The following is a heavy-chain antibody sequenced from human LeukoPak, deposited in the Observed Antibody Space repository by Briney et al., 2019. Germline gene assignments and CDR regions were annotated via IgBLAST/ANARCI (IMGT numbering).Heavy chain of an antibody. J-gene: IGHJ4*02. Sequence: NPGGSLSLSCAASGFTASRNYKSWVRQAPGKELEWVSSISSSSSYVYYADSVKGRFTISRDKAKNSLYLQMNSLRAEDTAIYYCAREGMVTTFDYWGQGTLVTVSS. CDR3: AREGMVTTFDY. V-gene: IGHV3-21*01. CDR1: GFTASRNY. D-gene: IGHD4-17*01. CDR2: ISSSSSYV.